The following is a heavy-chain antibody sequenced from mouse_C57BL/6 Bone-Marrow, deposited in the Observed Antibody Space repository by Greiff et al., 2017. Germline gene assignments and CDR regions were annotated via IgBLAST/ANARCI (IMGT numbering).Heavy chain of an antibody. CDR2: IDPSDSYT. D-gene: IGHD1-1*01. V-gene: IGHV1-69*01. CDR3: ARPSITTVVAGGYYFDY. CDR1: GYTFTSYW. Sequence: QVQLQQPGAELVMPGASVKLSCKASGYTFTSYWMHWVKQRPGQGLEWIGEIDPSDSYTNYNQKFKGKSTLTVDKSSSTAYMQLSSLTSEDSAVYYCARPSITTVVAGGYYFDYWGQGTTLTVSS. J-gene: IGHJ2*01.